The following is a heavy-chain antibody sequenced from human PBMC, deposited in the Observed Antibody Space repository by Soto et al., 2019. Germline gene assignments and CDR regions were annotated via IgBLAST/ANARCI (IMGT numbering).Heavy chain of an antibody. CDR3: ARVRGGGSEYFFDY. V-gene: IGHV1-46*01. CDR1: GYTFTRYH. D-gene: IGHD2-15*01. CDR2: INPSGGTT. J-gene: IGHJ4*02. Sequence: ASVKVSCKASGYTFTRYHVHWVRQAPGQGLERMAVINPSGGTTYYVQKFEGRVTLTTDTSTSTVYMELSSLRSDDTAVYYCARVRGGGSEYFFDYWGQGTLVTVS.